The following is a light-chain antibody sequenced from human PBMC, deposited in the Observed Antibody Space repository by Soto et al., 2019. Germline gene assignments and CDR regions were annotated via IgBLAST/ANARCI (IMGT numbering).Light chain of an antibody. CDR1: QSIGTY. CDR3: QQYHAYPPT. CDR2: SAS. J-gene: IGKJ1*01. Sequence: AIRMTQSPPSFSASTGDRVTITCRASQSIGTYLAWYQQRPGKAPNLLIYSASILQSGVPSRFSSSGSGTDFTLTITSLQSEDFATYYCQQYHAYPPTFGQGTNVGIK. V-gene: IGKV1-8*01.